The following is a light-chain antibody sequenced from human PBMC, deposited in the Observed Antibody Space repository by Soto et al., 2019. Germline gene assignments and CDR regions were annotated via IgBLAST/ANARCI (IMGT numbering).Light chain of an antibody. Sequence: SALTQPASVSGSPGQSITISCAGTSSDVGAYNYVSWYQQHPGKAPKLLIYDVSNRPSGVSNRFSGSKSGNTASLTISGLQAEVEADYYCSSYASSSTPLYGFGTGTKVTVL. CDR2: DVS. CDR1: SSDVGAYNY. J-gene: IGLJ1*01. V-gene: IGLV2-14*01. CDR3: SSYASSSTPLYG.